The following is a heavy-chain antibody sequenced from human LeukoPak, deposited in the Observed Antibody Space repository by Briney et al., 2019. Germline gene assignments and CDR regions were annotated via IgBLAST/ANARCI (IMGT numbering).Heavy chain of an antibody. CDR3: GRLAHNAWYAIDY. CDR2: IKQDGSEK. D-gene: IGHD6-13*01. J-gene: IGHJ4*02. V-gene: IGHV3-7*01. Sequence: GGSLRLSCVASGFTFSSSWMSWVRQAPGKGLEWVANIKQDGSEKSYVESVRGRFTISRDNAKNSLYLQINSLRAEDTAVYYCGRLAHNAWYAIDYWGQGTLVTVSS. CDR1: GFTFSSSW.